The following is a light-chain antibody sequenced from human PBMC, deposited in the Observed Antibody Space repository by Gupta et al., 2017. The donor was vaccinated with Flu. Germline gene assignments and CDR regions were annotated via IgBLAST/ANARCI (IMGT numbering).Light chain of an antibody. V-gene: IGKV1-17*01. Sequence: DIQMTQSPSSLSASVGDRVTITCRASQDIRNDLGWYQQKPGKAPKRLIYGASRVQSGVPSRFSGSESGTEFTLIIGSLQPEDFATYYCLHQNSSPMTFGQGTKVEIK. CDR2: GAS. CDR1: QDIRND. J-gene: IGKJ1*01. CDR3: LHQNSSPMT.